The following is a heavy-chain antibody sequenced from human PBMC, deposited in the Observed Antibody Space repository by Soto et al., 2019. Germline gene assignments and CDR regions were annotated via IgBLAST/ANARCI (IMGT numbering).Heavy chain of an antibody. CDR2: ISAYNGNT. CDR3: ASEVPAPYYFYGMDV. CDR1: GYSFTTYG. Sequence: QVQLVQSGGEVKKPGASVKVSCKTPGYSFTTYGISWVRQAPGQGLEWMGWISAYNGNTNYAQKLQGRVTMTTDTSTRTAYMERRSLRSDDTAVYYCASEVPAPYYFYGMDVWGKGSTVTVSS. J-gene: IGHJ6*04. V-gene: IGHV1-18*01.